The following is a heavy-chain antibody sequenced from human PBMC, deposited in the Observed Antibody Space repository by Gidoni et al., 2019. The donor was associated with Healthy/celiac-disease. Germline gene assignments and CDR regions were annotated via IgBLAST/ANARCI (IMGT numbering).Heavy chain of an antibody. D-gene: IGHD3-22*01. V-gene: IGHV3-72*01. CDR1: GFMFSYQD. CDR3: TRVSLYYDSGASYGYFDF. CDR2: IRKKANSYTT. Sequence: EVQLVESGGALVQPGGSLRLACAASGFMFSYQDLAWVRPAPGKGLEWVGRIRKKANSYTTEYAASVKGRFTISRDDSKNSLYLQMNSLKTEDTAVYYCTRVSLYYDSGASYGYFDFWGQGTLVTVSS. J-gene: IGHJ4*02.